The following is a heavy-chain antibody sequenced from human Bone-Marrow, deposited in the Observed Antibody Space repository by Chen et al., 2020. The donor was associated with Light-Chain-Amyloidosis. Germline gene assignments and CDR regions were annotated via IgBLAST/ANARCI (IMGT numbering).Heavy chain of an antibody. CDR1: GGTFSSYA. Sequence: GTEVKKPGPSVKVSCKASGGTFSSYALNWVRQAPGQGLEWMAEIIPVIATIRYAPDFQGRVTVTTDESMSTAYMELSSLRSEDTAVYYCATARLQAGTYTYYHSYYMHVWGTGTTVIVSS. CDR2: IIPVIATI. CDR3: ATARLQAGTYTYYHSYYMHV. J-gene: IGHJ6*03. V-gene: IGHV1-69*05. D-gene: IGHD1-26*01.